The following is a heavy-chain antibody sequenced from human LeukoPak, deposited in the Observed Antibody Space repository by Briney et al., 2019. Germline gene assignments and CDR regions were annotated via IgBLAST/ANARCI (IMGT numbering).Heavy chain of an antibody. CDR1: GDSISSGSYY. CDR2: IYYTGRT. J-gene: IGHJ4*02. V-gene: IGHV4-61*01. CDR3: TRVSIHGDSDY. Sequence: SQTLSLTCTVSGDSISSGSYYWSWIRQSPGKGLEWIGYIYYTGRTKYNPSVQSRVIISVDTSKNQFSLNLRSVTSADTAVYFCTRVSIHGDSDYWGQGTLVTVSS.